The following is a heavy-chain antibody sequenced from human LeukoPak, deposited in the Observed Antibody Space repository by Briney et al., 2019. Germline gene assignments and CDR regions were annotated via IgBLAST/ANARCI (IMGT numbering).Heavy chain of an antibody. V-gene: IGHV3-23*01. Sequence: GGSLRLSCAASVYSFSSYAMSWVRPAPGKGLEWVSDISGSGVSTYYADSVKGRFIISRDSSKNTLYLQMHSLRAQDTAVYYCANRPLPYYYYTDVWGKGTTVTVSS. CDR3: ANRPLPYYYYTDV. CDR2: ISGSGVST. J-gene: IGHJ6*03. CDR1: VYSFSSYA.